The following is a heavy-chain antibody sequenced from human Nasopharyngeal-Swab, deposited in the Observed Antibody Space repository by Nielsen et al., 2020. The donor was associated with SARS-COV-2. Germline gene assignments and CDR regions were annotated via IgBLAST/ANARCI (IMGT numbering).Heavy chain of an antibody. CDR3: SRIAAAGTNAFDI. V-gene: IGHV3-7*05. CDR2: IKQDGSEK. J-gene: IGHJ3*02. CDR1: GFSFSSYW. D-gene: IGHD6-13*01. Sequence: GGCLRLSCAAGGFSFSSYWMSWVRQAPGKGLEWVANIKQDGSEKYYVDSVKGRFTISRDNAKNSLYLQMNSLRAEDTAVYYCSRIAAAGTNAFDIWGQGTMVTVSS.